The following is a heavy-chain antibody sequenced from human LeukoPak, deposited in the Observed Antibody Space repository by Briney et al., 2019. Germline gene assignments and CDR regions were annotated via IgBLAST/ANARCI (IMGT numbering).Heavy chain of an antibody. CDR1: GYTFTGYY. J-gene: IGHJ3*02. Sequence: ASVKLSCKASGYTFTGYYMHWGRQAPGQGPEWMGWINPNSGGTNYAQKFQGRVTMTRDTSISTAYLELSRLRSDDTAVYYCAPLVYGGTLFIWGQGKMVTVSP. D-gene: IGHD4-23*01. V-gene: IGHV1-2*02. CDR2: INPNSGGT. CDR3: APLVYGGTLFI.